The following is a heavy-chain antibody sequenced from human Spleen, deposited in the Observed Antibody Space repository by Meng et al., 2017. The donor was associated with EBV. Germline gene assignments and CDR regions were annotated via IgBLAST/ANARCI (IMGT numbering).Heavy chain of an antibody. CDR1: GGSCSSYY. V-gene: IGHV4-4*07. J-gene: IGHJ4*02. CDR3: ARGGQRGDY. Sequence: ETARGLLKPQVTFTLTCTASGGSCSSYYWRWIRQPAGKGLGWIGRIYTSGSTNYNPSLKSRVTMSVDTSKNQFSLKLSSVTAADTAVYYCARGGQRGDYWGQGTLVTVSS. CDR2: IYTSGST.